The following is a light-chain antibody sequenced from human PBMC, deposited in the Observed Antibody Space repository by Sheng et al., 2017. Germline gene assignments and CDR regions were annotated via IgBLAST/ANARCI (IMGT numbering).Light chain of an antibody. CDR1: QGISNS. V-gene: IGKV1-NL1*01. J-gene: IGKJ3*01. CDR3: QQYYTTLYT. Sequence: DIQMTQSPSSLSASVGDRVTITCRASQGISNSLAWYQQKPGKSPKLLLYAASRLESGVPTRFSGSGSGTDYTLTISSLQPEDFXTYYCQQYYTTLYTFGPGTKVDIK. CDR2: AAS.